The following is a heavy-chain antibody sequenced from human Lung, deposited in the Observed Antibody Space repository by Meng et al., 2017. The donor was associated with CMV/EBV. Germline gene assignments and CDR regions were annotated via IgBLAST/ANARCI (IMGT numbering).Heavy chain of an antibody. CDR2: IIPIFGTA. Sequence: SVXVSXKASGGTFSSYAISWVRQAPGQGLEWMGGIIPIFGTANYAQKFQGRVTITTDESMSTAYMALSSLRSKDTAVYYCARDLQAARPGYYYGMDVWGQWTXVTVSS. J-gene: IGHJ6*02. CDR3: ARDLQAARPGYYYGMDV. D-gene: IGHD6-6*01. V-gene: IGHV1-69*05. CDR1: GGTFSSYA.